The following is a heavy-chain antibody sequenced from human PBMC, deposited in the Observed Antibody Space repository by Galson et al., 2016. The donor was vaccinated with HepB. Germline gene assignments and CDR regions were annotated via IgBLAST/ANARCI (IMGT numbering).Heavy chain of an antibody. J-gene: IGHJ6*03. D-gene: IGHD1-26*01. Sequence: SETLSLTCTISGDSTGAYYWTWIRQSPGKGLEWIGHLYSGSWHTYYNPSLRGRVTISLATSKNHVSLRLNSVTAADTAVYSCARDYYNSPWSMDVWGKGTAVTVSS. V-gene: IGHV4-59*01. CDR1: GDSTGAYY. CDR2: LYSGSWHT. CDR3: ARDYYNSPWSMDV.